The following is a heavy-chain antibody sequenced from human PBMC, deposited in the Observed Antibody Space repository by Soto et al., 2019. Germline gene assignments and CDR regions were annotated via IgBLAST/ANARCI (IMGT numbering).Heavy chain of an antibody. CDR3: ARDNRYNWNDEGWFDP. CDR1: GYSFSDYD. Sequence: QVQLVQSGAEVKKPGASVKVSCKASGYSFSDYDINWVRQATGQGPEWMEWMNPTSGNTGYAQKFQGRGTVTRNTSINTAYMELSSLGSEDTAVYYCARDNRYNWNDEGWFDPWGQGTLVTVSS. J-gene: IGHJ5*02. CDR2: MNPTSGNT. V-gene: IGHV1-8*01. D-gene: IGHD1-20*01.